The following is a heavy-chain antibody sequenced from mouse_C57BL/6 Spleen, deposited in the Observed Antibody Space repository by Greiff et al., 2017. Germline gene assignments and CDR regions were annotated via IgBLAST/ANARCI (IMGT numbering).Heavy chain of an antibody. J-gene: IGHJ4*01. CDR2: ISSGSSTI. CDR1: GFTFSDYG. Sequence: VQLKESGGGLVKPGGSLKLSCAASGFTFSDYGMHWVRQAPEKGLEWVAYISSGSSTIYYADTVKGRFTISRDNAKNTLFLQMTSLRSEDTAMYYCARVITTVPYAMDYWGQGTSVTVSS. D-gene: IGHD1-1*01. V-gene: IGHV5-17*01. CDR3: ARVITTVPYAMDY.